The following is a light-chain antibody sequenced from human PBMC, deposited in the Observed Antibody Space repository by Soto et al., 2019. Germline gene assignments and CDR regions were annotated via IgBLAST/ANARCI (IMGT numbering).Light chain of an antibody. J-gene: IGKJ2*01. CDR2: DAS. V-gene: IGKV3-11*01. CDR3: QQRSNWAYT. Sequence: IVLTQSPATLSLSPGERATLSCRASQSVSSYLAWYQQKVGQAPRLLIYDASNRATGIPARFSGSGSGTDFTLTISSLEPEDFAVYYCQQRSNWAYTFGQGTKLEIK. CDR1: QSVSSY.